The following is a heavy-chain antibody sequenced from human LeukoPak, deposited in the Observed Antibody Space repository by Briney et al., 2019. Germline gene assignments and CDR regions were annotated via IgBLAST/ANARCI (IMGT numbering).Heavy chain of an antibody. D-gene: IGHD3-10*01. Sequence: SETLSLTCTVSGGSISSYYWSWIRQPPGKGLEWIGYIYYSGSTNYNPSLKSRVTISVDTSKNQFSLKLSSVTAADTAIYYCARDAKYYYGSRTYFFFEYWGQGTLLSVSS. V-gene: IGHV4-59*12. CDR2: IYYSGST. CDR1: GGSISSYY. J-gene: IGHJ4*02. CDR3: ARDAKYYYGSRTYFFFEY.